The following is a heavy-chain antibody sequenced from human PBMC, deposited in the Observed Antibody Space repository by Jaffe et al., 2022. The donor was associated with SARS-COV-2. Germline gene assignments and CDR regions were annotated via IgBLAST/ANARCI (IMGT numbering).Heavy chain of an antibody. D-gene: IGHD3-10*01. V-gene: IGHV4-39*01. CDR3: ASVTYGSGSYILAFDI. Sequence: QLQLQESGPGLVKPSETLSLTCTVSGGSISSSSYYWGWIRQPPGKGLEWIGSIYYSGYTYYNPSLKSRVTMSVDTSKNQFSLKLNSVTAADTAVYYCASVTYGSGSYILAFDIWGQGTMVTVSS. CDR2: IYYSGYT. CDR1: GGSISSSSYY. J-gene: IGHJ3*02.